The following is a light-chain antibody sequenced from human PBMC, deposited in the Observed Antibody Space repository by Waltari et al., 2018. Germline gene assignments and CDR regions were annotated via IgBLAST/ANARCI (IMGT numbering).Light chain of an antibody. CDR2: EVN. V-gene: IGLV2-23*02. Sequence: QSALTQPASVSGSPGQSITISCTGTNNDLGSYNLVSWYHHHPGKAPKVIIFEVNKRPSGVSNRFSGSKSGNTASLTVSGLHPEDEADYYCCSYAGTPRVVFGGGTKLTVL. J-gene: IGLJ2*01. CDR3: CSYAGTPRVV. CDR1: NNDLGSYNL.